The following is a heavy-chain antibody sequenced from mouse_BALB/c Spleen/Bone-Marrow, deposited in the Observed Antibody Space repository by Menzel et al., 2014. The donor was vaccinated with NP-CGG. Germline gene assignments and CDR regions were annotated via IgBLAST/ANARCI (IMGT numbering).Heavy chain of an antibody. CDR2: INPYNEGS. J-gene: IGHJ2*01. D-gene: IGHD1-1*01. CDR3: ARERDYGDYFDY. V-gene: IGHV1-14*01. Sequence: EVKLQESGPELVKPGASVKMSCKASGCTFTRYVIHWVRQKPGQGLDWIGYINPYNEGSKYNEKFKGEATLTSDKSSHTAYMELSSLTSDDSAVYYCARERDYGDYFDYWGQGTTLTVSS. CDR1: GCTFTRYV.